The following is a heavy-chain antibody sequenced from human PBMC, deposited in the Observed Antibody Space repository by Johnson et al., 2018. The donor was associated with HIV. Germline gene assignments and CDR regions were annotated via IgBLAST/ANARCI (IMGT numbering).Heavy chain of an antibody. Sequence: VQLVESGGGLVQPGGSLRLSCAASGFTVSSNYMSWVRQAPGKGLEWVSGINWNGGSTGYADSVKGRFTISRDNAKNSLYLQMNSLRAEDTALYYCARGAPWSGSDAFDIWGQGTMVTVSS. CDR3: ARGAPWSGSDAFDI. J-gene: IGHJ3*02. D-gene: IGHD3-3*01. CDR2: INWNGGST. CDR1: GFTVSSNY. V-gene: IGHV3-20*04.